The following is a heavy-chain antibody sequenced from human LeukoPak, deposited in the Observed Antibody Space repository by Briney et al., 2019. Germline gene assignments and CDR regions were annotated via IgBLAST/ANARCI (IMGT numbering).Heavy chain of an antibody. V-gene: IGHV4-59*01. CDR3: ARQNILTGYQPGSFDY. CDR1: GGSISSYY. J-gene: IGHJ4*02. Sequence: PSETLSLTCTVSGGSISSYYWSWIRQPPGKGLEWIGYIYYSGSTNYNPSLKGRVTISVDTSKNQFSLKLSSVTAADTAVYYCARQNILTGYQPGSFDYWGQGTLVTVSS. D-gene: IGHD3-9*01. CDR2: IYYSGST.